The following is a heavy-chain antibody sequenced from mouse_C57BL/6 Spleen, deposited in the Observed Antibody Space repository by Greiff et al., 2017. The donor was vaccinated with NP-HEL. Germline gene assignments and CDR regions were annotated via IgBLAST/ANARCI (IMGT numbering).Heavy chain of an antibody. CDR3: ARGGLGTPDY. CDR1: GYTFTSYT. V-gene: IGHV1-4*01. CDR2: INPSSGYT. Sequence: VQVVESGAELARPGASVKMSCKASGYTFTSYTMHWVKQRPGQGLEWIGYINPSSGYTKYNQKFKDKATLTADKSSSTAYMQLSSLTSEDSAVYYCARGGLGTPDYWGQGTTLTVSS. J-gene: IGHJ2*01. D-gene: IGHD2-4*01.